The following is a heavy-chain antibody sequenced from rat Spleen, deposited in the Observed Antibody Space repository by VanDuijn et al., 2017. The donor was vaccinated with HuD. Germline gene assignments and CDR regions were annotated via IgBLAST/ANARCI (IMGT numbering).Heavy chain of an antibody. J-gene: IGHJ2*01. Sequence: EVHLVESGGGLVQPGRSLKFSCVASGFTFNNYWMSWIRQAPGKGLEWVASISYDVIITYYRDSVTGRFTISRDNAKSTLHLQMDSLRSEDTATYYCIAGAEPIYWGQGVMVTVSS. CDR3: IAGAEPIY. D-gene: IGHD1-2*01. CDR1: GFTFNNYW. CDR2: ISYDVIIT. V-gene: IGHV5-31*01.